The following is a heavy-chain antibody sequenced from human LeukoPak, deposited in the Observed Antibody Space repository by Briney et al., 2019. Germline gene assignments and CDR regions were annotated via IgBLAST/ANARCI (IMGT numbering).Heavy chain of an antibody. CDR2: IYYSGST. CDR3: ARHLLRSGCYSGYYFDF. V-gene: IGHV4-39*01. Sequence: SETLSLTCPVSGGSLSSSNYYWGWVRQPPGTGREWIGSIYYSGSTYYNPSLKSRVTISVDTSKNQFSLKLSSVTAADTAVYYCARHLLRSGCYSGYYFDFWGQGALVTVSS. D-gene: IGHD3-22*01. J-gene: IGHJ4*02. CDR1: GGSLSSSNYY.